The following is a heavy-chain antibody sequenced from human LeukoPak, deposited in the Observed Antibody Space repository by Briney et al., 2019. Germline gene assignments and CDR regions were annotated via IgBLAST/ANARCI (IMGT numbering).Heavy chain of an antibody. CDR1: GFTFSSYS. CDR2: INHSGST. CDR3: ARERGYLGKIDY. V-gene: IGHV4-34*01. J-gene: IGHJ4*02. Sequence: PGGSLRLSCAASGFTFSSYSMNWVRQAPGKGLEWIGEINHSGSTNYNPSLKSRVTISVDTSKNQFSLKLSSVTAADTAVYYCARERGYLGKIDYWGQGTLVTVSS. D-gene: IGHD1-26*01.